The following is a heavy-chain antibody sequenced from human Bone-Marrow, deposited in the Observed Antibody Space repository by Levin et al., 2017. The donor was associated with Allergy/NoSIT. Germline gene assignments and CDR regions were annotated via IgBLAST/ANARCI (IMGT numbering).Heavy chain of an antibody. V-gene: IGHV3-30*18. Sequence: GGSLRLSCAASGFTFSSYGMHWVRQAPGKGLEWVAVISYDGSNKYYADSVKGRFTISRDNSKNTLYLQMNSLRAEDTAVYYCAKDAGLYGVGYWGQGTLVTVSS. CDR3: AKDAGLYGVGY. CDR1: GFTFSSYG. J-gene: IGHJ4*02. D-gene: IGHD3-3*01. CDR2: ISYDGSNK.